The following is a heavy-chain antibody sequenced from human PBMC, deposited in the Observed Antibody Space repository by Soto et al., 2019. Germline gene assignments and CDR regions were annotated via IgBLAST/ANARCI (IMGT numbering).Heavy chain of an antibody. CDR1: GYTFTSYA. J-gene: IGHJ4*02. CDR3: ARSIGVVTALDY. V-gene: IGHV1-3*05. Sequence: QVQLVQSGAEEKKPGASVKVSCKASGYTFTSYAMHWVRQAPGQRLEWMGWINGGNGNTKYSQKFQGRVTITRDMSASPAYMELSSLRSEDTAVYYCARSIGVVTALDYWCQGTLVTVSS. CDR2: INGGNGNT. D-gene: IGHD2-21*02.